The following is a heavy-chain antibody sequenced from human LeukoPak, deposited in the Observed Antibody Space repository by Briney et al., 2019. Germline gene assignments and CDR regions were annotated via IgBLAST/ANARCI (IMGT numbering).Heavy chain of an antibody. CDR2: IYYSGST. Sequence: SETLSLTCTVSGGSISSYYWSWIRQPPGKGLEWIGYIYYSGSTNYNPSLKSRVTISVDTSKNQFSLKLSSVTAADTAVYYCARLYYYDSSGYYGNWFDPWGQGTPVTVSS. D-gene: IGHD3-22*01. V-gene: IGHV4-59*08. CDR1: GGSISSYY. CDR3: ARLYYYDSSGYYGNWFDP. J-gene: IGHJ5*02.